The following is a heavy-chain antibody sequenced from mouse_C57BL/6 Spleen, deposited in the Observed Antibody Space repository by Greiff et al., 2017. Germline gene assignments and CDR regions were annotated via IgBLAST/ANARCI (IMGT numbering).Heavy chain of an antibody. Sequence: EVQLQQSGPVLVKPGASVKMSCKASGYTFTDYSMNWVKQSHGKSLEWIGVINPYNGGTSYNQKFKGKATLTVDKSSSTAYMELNSLTSEDSAVYYCATKEEAMDYWGKGTSVTVSS. CDR2: INPYNGGT. CDR3: ATKEEAMDY. CDR1: GYTFTDYS. J-gene: IGHJ4*01. V-gene: IGHV1-19*01.